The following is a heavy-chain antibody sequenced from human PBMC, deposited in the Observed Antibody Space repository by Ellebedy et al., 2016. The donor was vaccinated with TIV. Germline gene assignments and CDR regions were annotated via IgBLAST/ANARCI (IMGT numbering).Heavy chain of an antibody. D-gene: IGHD3-10*01. J-gene: IGHJ4*02. CDR1: GFTFASYS. Sequence: PGGSLRLSCAASGFTFASYSMTWVRQAPGKGLEWVSAISGSGRSTFYADSVKGRFTISRYNSKDTLYLQMNSLRAEDTAVYYCATKYYYGSGSYYLLDSWGQGTLVTVSS. V-gene: IGHV3-23*01. CDR2: ISGSGRST. CDR3: ATKYYYGSGSYYLLDS.